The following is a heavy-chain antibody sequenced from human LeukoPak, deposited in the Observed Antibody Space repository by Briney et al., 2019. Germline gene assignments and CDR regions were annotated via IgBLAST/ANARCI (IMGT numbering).Heavy chain of an antibody. V-gene: IGHV1-2*04. Sequence: ASVKVSCKASGYTFTGYYMHWVRQAPGQGLEWMGWINPNSGGTNYAQKFQGWVTMTRDTSISTAYMELSRLRSDDTAVYYCARDWWEQQGTGAFDIWGQGTMVTVSS. CDR2: INPNSGGT. J-gene: IGHJ3*02. CDR1: GYTFTGYY. D-gene: IGHD1-26*01. CDR3: ARDWWEQQGTGAFDI.